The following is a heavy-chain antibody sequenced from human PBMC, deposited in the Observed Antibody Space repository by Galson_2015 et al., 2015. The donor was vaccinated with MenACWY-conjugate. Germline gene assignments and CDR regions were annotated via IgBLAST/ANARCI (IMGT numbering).Heavy chain of an antibody. D-gene: IGHD4-17*01. CDR2: ISSNSSTI. V-gene: IGHV3-48*04. Sequence: SLRLSCAVSGFTFSSYSMNWVRQAPGKGLEWVSYISSNSSTIYYADSVKGRFTISRDNAKNSLYLQMNSLRAEDTAVYYCCKPDYGDYEWGQGTLVTVSS. CDR1: GFTFSSYS. CDR3: CKPDYGDYE. J-gene: IGHJ4*02.